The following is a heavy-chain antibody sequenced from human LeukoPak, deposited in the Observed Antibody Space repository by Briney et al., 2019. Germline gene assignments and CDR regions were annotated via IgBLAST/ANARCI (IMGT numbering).Heavy chain of an antibody. Sequence: QPGGSLRLSCAASGFTFSSYEMNWVRQAPGKGLEWVSNIGSRGSTLYYADSVKGRFTISRDNAKNSLYLQMNSLRAEDTAVYYCARDPAVDYGDFPIRDAFDIWGQGTMVTVSS. V-gene: IGHV3-48*03. CDR1: GFTFSSYE. CDR2: IGSRGSTL. D-gene: IGHD4-17*01. J-gene: IGHJ3*02. CDR3: ARDPAVDYGDFPIRDAFDI.